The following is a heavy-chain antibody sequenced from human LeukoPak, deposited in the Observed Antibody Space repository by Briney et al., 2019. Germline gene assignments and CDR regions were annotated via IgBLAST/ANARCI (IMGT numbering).Heavy chain of an antibody. D-gene: IGHD6-19*01. J-gene: IGHJ4*02. CDR1: GDSVSSNSAA. CDR3: ARESTGYGSDWYGANYFDY. Sequence: QTLSLTCAISGDSVSSNSAAWNWIRQSPSRGLEWLGRTYYRSKWYNDYAVSVKSRITIKPDTSKNQFSLQLNSVPPEDTAVYYCARESTGYGSDWYGANYFDYWGQGTLVTVSS. CDR2: TYYRSKWYN. V-gene: IGHV6-1*01.